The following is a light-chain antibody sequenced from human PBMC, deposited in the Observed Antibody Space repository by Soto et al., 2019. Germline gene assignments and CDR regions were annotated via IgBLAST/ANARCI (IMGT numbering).Light chain of an antibody. Sequence: QSVLTQPPSVSGTPGQRVTISCSGGISNIGTNYVHWFQQLPGTAPKVLSNRDNQRPSGVPDRFSGSKSGTSASLAISVLRSEDEAEYYCAAWDDTVRSYVFGTGTKLNVL. CDR2: RDN. V-gene: IGLV1-47*01. CDR3: AAWDDTVRSYV. CDR1: ISNIGTNY. J-gene: IGLJ1*01.